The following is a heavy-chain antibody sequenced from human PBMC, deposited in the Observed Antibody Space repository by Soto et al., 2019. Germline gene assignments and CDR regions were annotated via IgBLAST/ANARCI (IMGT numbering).Heavy chain of an antibody. Sequence: EVQLVESGGGLVQPGGSLRLFCAASGFTFRNYWMYWVRQAPGQGLEWVSRINSDGSVSSYADSVKGRLTISRDNVKNTLYLLMDSLRAEDTAVYYCARGDCVGGSCYSLAGSFYYYMDAWGKGTTVTVFS. CDR3: ARGDCVGGSCYSLAGSFYYYMDA. D-gene: IGHD2-15*01. J-gene: IGHJ6*03. CDR1: GFTFRNYW. CDR2: INSDGSVS. V-gene: IGHV3-74*02.